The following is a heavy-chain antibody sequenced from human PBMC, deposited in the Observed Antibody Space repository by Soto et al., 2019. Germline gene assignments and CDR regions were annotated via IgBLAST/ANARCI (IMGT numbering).Heavy chain of an antibody. CDR1: GFTFRDYY. CDR2: ISISGNTI. V-gene: IGHV3-11*01. Sequence: QVQLVESGGALVKPGGSLRVSCAASGFTFRDYYMNWIRQPPGKGLEWVAFISISGNTINYSDALKGRFTISRDNADNSLFLQMSALRVEDTAVYFCAREISPPRYNVYNHAVDVWGLGTTVTVSP. D-gene: IGHD3-10*01. CDR3: AREISPPRYNVYNHAVDV. J-gene: IGHJ6*01.